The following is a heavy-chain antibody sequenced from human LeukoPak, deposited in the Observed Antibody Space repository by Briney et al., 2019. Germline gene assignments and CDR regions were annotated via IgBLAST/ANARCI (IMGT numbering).Heavy chain of an antibody. D-gene: IGHD2-15*01. CDR3: AKDVVVVAATGDDY. J-gene: IGHJ4*02. CDR1: GFTFSSYA. CDR2: ISGSGGST. Sequence: GGSLRLSCAASGFTFSSYAMNWVRQAPGKGLEWVSAISGSGGSTYYADSVKGRFTISRDNSKNTLYLQMNSLRAEDTAVYYCAKDVVVVAATGDDYWGQGTLVTVSS. V-gene: IGHV3-23*01.